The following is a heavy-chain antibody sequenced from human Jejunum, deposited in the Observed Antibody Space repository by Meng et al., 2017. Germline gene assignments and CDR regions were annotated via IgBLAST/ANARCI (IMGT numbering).Heavy chain of an antibody. CDR2: VSGRGDST. CDR3: AFPFDWLLWGAFDI. V-gene: IGHV3-23*01. CDR1: GFTFSSYA. Sequence: GESLKISCAGSGFTFSSYAINWVRQAPGKGLEWVSSVSGRGDSTYYADSVKGRFTISRDNSKNTLYLQMNSLRAEDTAVYYCAFPFDWLLWGAFDIWGQGTRVTVSS. D-gene: IGHD3-9*01. J-gene: IGHJ3*02.